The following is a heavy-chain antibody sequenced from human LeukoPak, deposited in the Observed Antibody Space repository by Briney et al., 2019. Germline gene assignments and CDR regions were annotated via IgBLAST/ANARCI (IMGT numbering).Heavy chain of an antibody. CDR3: ARAVAGGNPDY. CDR1: GFTFSTYT. V-gene: IGHV3-21*01. CDR2: ISSSSSFI. Sequence: GGSLRLSCAASGFTFSTYTMSWVRQAPGKGLEWVSSISSSSSFIYYADSVKGRFTISRDNAKNSLYLQMNSLRGEDTAVYYCARAVAGGNPDYWGQGTLVTVSS. D-gene: IGHD4-23*01. J-gene: IGHJ4*02.